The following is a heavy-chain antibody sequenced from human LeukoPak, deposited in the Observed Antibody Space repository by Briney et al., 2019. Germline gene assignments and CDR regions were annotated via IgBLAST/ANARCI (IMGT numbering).Heavy chain of an antibody. CDR3: ARHDYGDSDWFDP. Sequence: SXTLSLTCTVSGGSISSSSYYWGWIRQPPGKGREGIVSIYYSGSTYYNPSLKSRVTISVNTSKNQFSLKLSSVTAADTAVYYCARHDYGDSDWFDPWGQGTLVTVSS. CDR1: GGSISSSSYY. V-gene: IGHV4-39*01. J-gene: IGHJ5*02. CDR2: IYYSGST. D-gene: IGHD4-17*01.